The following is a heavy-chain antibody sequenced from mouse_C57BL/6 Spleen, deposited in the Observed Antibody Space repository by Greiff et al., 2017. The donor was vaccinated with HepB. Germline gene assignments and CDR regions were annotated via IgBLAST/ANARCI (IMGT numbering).Heavy chain of an antibody. J-gene: IGHJ3*01. CDR1: GYTFTSYW. CDR2: IYPSDSET. V-gene: IGHV1-61*01. Sequence: QVQLQQPGAELVRPGSSVKLSCKASGYTFTSYWMDWVKQRPGQGLEWIGNIYPSDSETHYNQKFKDKATLTVDKSSSTAYMQLSSLTSEDSAVYYCARAQHGYVFAYWGQGTLVTVSA. CDR3: ARAQHGYVFAY. D-gene: IGHD2-2*01.